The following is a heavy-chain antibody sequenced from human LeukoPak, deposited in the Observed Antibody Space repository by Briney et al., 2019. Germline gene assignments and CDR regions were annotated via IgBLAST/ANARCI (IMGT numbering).Heavy chain of an antibody. J-gene: IGHJ5*02. Sequence: ASMKVSCKASGYTFTSYYMHWVRQAPGQGLEWMGIINPSGGSTSYAQKFQGRVTMTRDTSTSTVYMELSSLRSEDTAVYYCARGCNIVVVPAAFCSWFDPWGQGTLVTVSS. CDR3: ARGCNIVVVPAAFCSWFDP. CDR1: GYTFTSYY. D-gene: IGHD2-2*01. V-gene: IGHV1-46*01. CDR2: INPSGGST.